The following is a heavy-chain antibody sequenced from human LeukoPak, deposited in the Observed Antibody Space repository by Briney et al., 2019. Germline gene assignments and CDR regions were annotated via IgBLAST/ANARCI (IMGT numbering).Heavy chain of an antibody. V-gene: IGHV3-30*04. CDR1: GFTFSSHA. Sequence: GGSLRLSCAASGFTFSSHAMHWVRQAPGKGLEWVAVISYDGDNIYYADSVKGRFTISRDNSKNTLYLQMNSLRAEDTAVYYCARSGRGVDSFYFYMDVWGKGTTVTVSS. J-gene: IGHJ6*03. CDR3: ARSGRGVDSFYFYMDV. D-gene: IGHD3-10*01. CDR2: ISYDGDNI.